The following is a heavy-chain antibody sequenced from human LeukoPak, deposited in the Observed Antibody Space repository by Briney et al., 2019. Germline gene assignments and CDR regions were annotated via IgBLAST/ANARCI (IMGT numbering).Heavy chain of an antibody. CDR2: ISYDGTNK. Sequence: GGSLRLSCAASGFTFRSYGMHWVRQAPGKGLEWVAAISYDGTNKYYADSVKGRFTISRDNSKNTLDLQMNSLRAEDTAVYYCARDKMYDYDGGAYRGNYYYFYAMDVWGQGTTVTVSS. D-gene: IGHD3-22*01. V-gene: IGHV3-30*03. CDR1: GFTFRSYG. CDR3: ARDKMYDYDGGAYRGNYYYFYAMDV. J-gene: IGHJ6*02.